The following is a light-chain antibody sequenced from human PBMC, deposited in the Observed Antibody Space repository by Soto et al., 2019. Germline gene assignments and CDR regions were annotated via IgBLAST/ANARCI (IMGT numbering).Light chain of an antibody. Sequence: DIQMTQSPSSLSASVGDRVTITCRASQSISSYLNWYQQKPGKAPKFLIYAASNLQSGVPSTFSGSGSGSDCTLTISSLQPEDFAPYYCQQGFSAPYTFGQGPKLEIK. V-gene: IGKV1-39*01. CDR1: QSISSY. CDR2: AAS. J-gene: IGKJ2*01. CDR3: QQGFSAPYT.